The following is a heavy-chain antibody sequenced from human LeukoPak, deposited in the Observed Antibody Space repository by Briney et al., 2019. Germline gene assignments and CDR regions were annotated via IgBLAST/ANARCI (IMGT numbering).Heavy chain of an antibody. D-gene: IGHD3-10*01. Sequence: SETLSLTCAVYGGSFSGYYRSWIRQPPGKGLEWIGEINHSGSTNYNPSLKSRVTISVDKSKNQFSLKLSSVTAADTAVYYCARISITMVRGVIDYWGQGTLVTVSS. CDR1: GGSFSGYY. J-gene: IGHJ4*02. V-gene: IGHV4-34*01. CDR3: ARISITMVRGVIDY. CDR2: INHSGST.